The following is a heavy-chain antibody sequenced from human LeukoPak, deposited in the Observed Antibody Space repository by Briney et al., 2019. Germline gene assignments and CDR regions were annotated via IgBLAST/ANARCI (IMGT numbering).Heavy chain of an antibody. CDR1: GGSFSGYY. CDR3: ARDPLRAYYFDY. Sequence: PSETLSLTCAVYGGSFSGYYWSWIRQPPGKGLEWIGEINHSGSTNYNPSLKSRVTISVDTSKNQFSLKLSSVTAADTAVYYGARDPLRAYYFDYWGQGTLVTVSS. J-gene: IGHJ4*02. V-gene: IGHV4-34*01. CDR2: INHSGST.